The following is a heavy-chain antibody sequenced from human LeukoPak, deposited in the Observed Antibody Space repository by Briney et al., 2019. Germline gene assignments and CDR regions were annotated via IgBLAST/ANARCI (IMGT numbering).Heavy chain of an antibody. CDR1: GFTFSSYA. CDR3: ARRKGIAVSSFDS. D-gene: IGHD6-19*01. J-gene: IGHJ4*02. V-gene: IGHV3-23*01. CDR2: ISGSGTST. Sequence: GGSLRLSCAASGFTFSSYAVSWVRQAPGKGLEWVSGISGSGTSTYYADSVKGRFTISRDNSKNTMSLQMNSLRAEDTALYYGARRKGIAVSSFDSWGQGTLVTVSS.